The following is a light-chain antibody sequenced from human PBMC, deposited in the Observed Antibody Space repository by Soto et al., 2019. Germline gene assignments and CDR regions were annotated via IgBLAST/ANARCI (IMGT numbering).Light chain of an antibody. Sequence: DIQMTQSPSTLSASVGDRVTITCRASQSIHSWLAWYQQKPGRAPNLLIYEASSLESGVPSRFSGGRSGTEFTLTISSLQPDDFANYYCQQYDSYPWTFGQGTNVELK. J-gene: IGKJ1*01. V-gene: IGKV1-5*03. CDR1: QSIHSW. CDR3: QQYDSYPWT. CDR2: EAS.